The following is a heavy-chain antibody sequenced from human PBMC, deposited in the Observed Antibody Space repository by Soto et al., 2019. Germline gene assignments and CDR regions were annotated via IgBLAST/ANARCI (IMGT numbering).Heavy chain of an antibody. V-gene: IGHV1-2*04. D-gene: IGHD2-8*02. CDR3: ARGGATSSPEAGGYYYGMDV. CDR1: GYTFTGYY. J-gene: IGHJ6*02. Sequence: GASVKVSCKASGYTFTGYYMHWVRQAPGQGLEWMGWINPNSGGTNYAQKFQGWVTMTRDTSISTAYMELSRLRSDDTAVYYCARGGATSSPEAGGYYYGMDVWGQGTTVTVSS. CDR2: INPNSGGT.